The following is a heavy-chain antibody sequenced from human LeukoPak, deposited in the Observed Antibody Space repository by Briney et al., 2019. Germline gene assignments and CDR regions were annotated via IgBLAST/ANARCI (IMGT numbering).Heavy chain of an antibody. V-gene: IGHV4-39*07. CDR1: GGSIGSSSYY. J-gene: IGHJ4*02. CDR3: ARMAILTGYDY. Sequence: ASETPSLTCTVSGGSIGSSSYYWGWIRQPPGKGLEWIGSIYYSGSTYYNPSLKSRVTISVDTSKNQFSLKLSSVTAADTAVYYCARMAILTGYDYWGQGTLVTVSS. CDR2: IYYSGST. D-gene: IGHD3-9*01.